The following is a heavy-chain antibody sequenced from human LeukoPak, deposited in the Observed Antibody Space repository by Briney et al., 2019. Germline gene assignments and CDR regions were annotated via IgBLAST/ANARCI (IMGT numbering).Heavy chain of an antibody. CDR2: IYTSGST. D-gene: IGHD3-22*01. CDR1: GGSISSGSYY. V-gene: IGHV4-61*02. J-gene: IGHJ2*01. CDR3: ARATYYYDSSGYWYFDL. Sequence: SQTLSLTCTVSGGSISSGSYYWSWIRQPAGKGLEWIGRIYTSGSTNYNPSLKSRVTISVDTSKNQFSLKLSSVTAADTAVYYCARATYYYDSSGYWYFDLWGRSTLVTVSS.